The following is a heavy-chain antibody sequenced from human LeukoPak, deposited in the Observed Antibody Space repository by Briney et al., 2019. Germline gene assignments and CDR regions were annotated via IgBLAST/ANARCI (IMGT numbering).Heavy chain of an antibody. CDR3: ARDNGWSADF. J-gene: IGHJ4*02. CDR1: GFTFSRHW. CDR2: IKQDGSAK. V-gene: IGHV3-7*03. Sequence: PGGSLRLSCAASGFTFSRHWVYWVRQAPGKGLEWVANIKQDGSAKPYVDSVKGRFTISRDNAKHSLFLQMNSLRAEDTAVYYCARDNGWSADFWGQGNLVTVSS. D-gene: IGHD2-15*01.